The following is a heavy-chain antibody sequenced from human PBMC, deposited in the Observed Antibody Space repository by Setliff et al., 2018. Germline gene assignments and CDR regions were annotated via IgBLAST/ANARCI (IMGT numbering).Heavy chain of an antibody. CDR3: ARDLYSSSSGGFYYYYYYMDV. D-gene: IGHD6-6*01. CDR1: GGSISSGSYY. Sequence: PSETVSLTCTVSGGSISSGSYYWSWIRQPAGKGLEWIGHIYSSGSTNYNPSLKSRVTISVDRSKNQFSLKLSSVIAADTAVYYCARDLYSSSSGGFYYYYYYMDVWGKGTTVTVSS. V-gene: IGHV4-61*09. J-gene: IGHJ6*03. CDR2: IYSSGST.